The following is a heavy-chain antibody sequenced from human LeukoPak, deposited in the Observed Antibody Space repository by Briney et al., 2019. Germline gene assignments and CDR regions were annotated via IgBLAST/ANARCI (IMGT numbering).Heavy chain of an antibody. CDR2: IYPGDSDT. D-gene: IGHD6-13*01. CDR1: GYSFTSYR. V-gene: IGHV5-51*01. CDR3: ASRRSAAGSPTEYCGMDV. Sequence: HGESLKISCKGSGYSFTSYRIGWVRQMPGKGLEWMGIIYPGDSDTRYSPSFQGQVAISADKSISTAYLQWSSLKASDTAMYYCASRRSAAGSPTEYCGMDVWGQGTTVTV. J-gene: IGHJ6*02.